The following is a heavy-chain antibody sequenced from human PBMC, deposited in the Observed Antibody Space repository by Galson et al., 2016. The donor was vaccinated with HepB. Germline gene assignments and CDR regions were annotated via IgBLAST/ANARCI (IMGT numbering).Heavy chain of an antibody. CDR1: GFTFSTYW. Sequence: LRLSCAAPGFTFSTYWMHWVRQAPGKGLVWVSRIKSDGSDLTYADSVKGRLTISRDSAKNTLDLQMNSLRAEDTAVYYCTRDCRYSGTYGTLDWGQGTLVTVSS. V-gene: IGHV3-74*01. J-gene: IGHJ4*02. CDR3: TRDCRYSGTYGTLD. D-gene: IGHD1-26*01. CDR2: IKSDGSDL.